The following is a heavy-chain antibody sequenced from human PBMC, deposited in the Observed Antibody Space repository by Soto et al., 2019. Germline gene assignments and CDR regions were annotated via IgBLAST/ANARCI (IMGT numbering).Heavy chain of an antibody. D-gene: IGHD3-3*01. V-gene: IGHV1-18*01. CDR3: ARAPYYDFWSGFDY. J-gene: IGHJ4*02. CDR1: GYTVTSYG. CDR2: ISAYNGNT. Sequence: GASVKVSCKASGYTVTSYGISWVRQAPGQGLEWMGWISAYNGNTNYARKLQGRVTMTTDTSTSTAYMELRSLRSDDTAVYYCARAPYYDFWSGFDYWGQGTLVTVSS.